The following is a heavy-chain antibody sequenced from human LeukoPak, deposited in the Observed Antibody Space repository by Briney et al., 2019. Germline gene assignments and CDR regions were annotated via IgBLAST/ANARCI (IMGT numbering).Heavy chain of an antibody. V-gene: IGHV4-31*03. CDR2: IYYSGST. J-gene: IGHJ5*02. Sequence: SQTLSLTCTFSGGSISSGGYYWSWIRQHPGKGLEWIGYIYYSGSTYYNPSLKSRVTISVDTSKNQFSLKLSSVTAADTAVYYCARDVAAAGYNWFDPWGQGTLVTVSS. D-gene: IGHD6-13*01. CDR3: ARDVAAAGYNWFDP. CDR1: GGSISSGGYY.